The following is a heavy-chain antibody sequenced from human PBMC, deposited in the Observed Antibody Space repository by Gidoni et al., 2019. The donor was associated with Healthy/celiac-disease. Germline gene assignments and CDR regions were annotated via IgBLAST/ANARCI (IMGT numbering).Heavy chain of an antibody. J-gene: IGHJ6*02. V-gene: IGHV3-23*04. D-gene: IGHD2-2*01. CDR1: GVTLSSYA. CDR3: ARFAALVVVPAAIWDYYGMDV. CDR2: ISGSGGST. Sequence: EVQLVESGGGVVQPGGSLRLSGEAAGVTLSSYARSWDRQAPGKGLEWFSAISGSGGSTYYADSVLGRFTISRVNSKNTLYLQMNSLRAEDPAVYSCARFAALVVVPAAIWDYYGMDVWGQGTTVTVSS.